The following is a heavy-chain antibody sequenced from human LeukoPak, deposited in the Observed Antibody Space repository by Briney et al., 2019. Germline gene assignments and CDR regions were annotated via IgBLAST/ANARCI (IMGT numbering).Heavy chain of an antibody. J-gene: IGHJ4*02. CDR3: ARHVAPYYYDSSGYYFDY. D-gene: IGHD3-22*01. V-gene: IGHV4-39*01. Sequence: PSETLSLTCTVSGGSISSSSYYWGWIRQPPGKGLEWIGSIYYSGSTYYNPSLKSRVTISVDTSKNQFSLKLSSVTAADTAVYYCARHVAPYYYDSSGYYFDYWGQGTLVTVSS. CDR1: GGSISSSSYY. CDR2: IYYSGST.